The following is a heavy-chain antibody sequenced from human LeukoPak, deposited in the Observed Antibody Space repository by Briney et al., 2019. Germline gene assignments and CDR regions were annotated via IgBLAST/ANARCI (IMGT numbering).Heavy chain of an antibody. CDR1: GFTFSSYW. Sequence: GGSLRLSCAASGFTFSSYWMSWVRQAPGKGLEWVANIKQDGSEKYYVDSVKGRFTISRDNAKNSIYLQMNSLRPDDTAVYYCARAFGGYDSQSFYYYMDVWGKGTTVTVS. J-gene: IGHJ6*03. D-gene: IGHD3-16*01. V-gene: IGHV3-7*01. CDR3: ARAFGGYDSQSFYYYMDV. CDR2: IKQDGSEK.